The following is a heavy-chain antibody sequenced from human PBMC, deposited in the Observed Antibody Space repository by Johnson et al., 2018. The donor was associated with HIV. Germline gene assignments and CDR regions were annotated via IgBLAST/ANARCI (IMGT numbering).Heavy chain of an antibody. Sequence: QVQLVESGGGVDQPGRSLRLSCAASGFTFSSYAMHWVHQAPGKGLEWVSGISCNGDSMGYVDSVKGRFTISRDNSKNTLYLQMNSLRAEDTAVYYCARDPDIWGQGTMVTVSS. CDR2: ISCNGDSM. CDR3: ARDPDI. CDR1: GFTFSSYA. J-gene: IGHJ3*02. V-gene: IGHV3-64*04.